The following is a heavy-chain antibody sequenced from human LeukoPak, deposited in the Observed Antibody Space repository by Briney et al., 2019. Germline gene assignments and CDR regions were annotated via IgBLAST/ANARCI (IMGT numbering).Heavy chain of an antibody. D-gene: IGHD3-10*01. Sequence: GGSLRLSCAASGFTFSSYAMSWVRQAPGKGLEWVSAISGSGGSTYYADSVKGRFTISRDNSKNTLYLQMNSLRAEDTAVYYCAKRYGLLWFGELLPPYYMDVWGKGTTVTVSS. J-gene: IGHJ6*03. CDR1: GFTFSSYA. V-gene: IGHV3-23*01. CDR3: AKRYGLLWFGELLPPYYMDV. CDR2: ISGSGGST.